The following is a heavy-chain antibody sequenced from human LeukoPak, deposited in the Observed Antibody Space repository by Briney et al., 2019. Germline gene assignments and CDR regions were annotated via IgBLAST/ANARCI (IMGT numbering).Heavy chain of an antibody. J-gene: IGHJ4*02. V-gene: IGHV3-7*01. CDR3: ARNPALYYYGSGSHLH. Sequence: GGSLRLSCAASGFTFSSYWMSWVRQAPGKGLEWVANIKQDGSEKYYVDSVKGRFTISRDNAKNSLYLQMNSLRAEDTAVYYCARNPALYYYGSGSHLHWGQGTLVTVSS. CDR2: IKQDGSEK. CDR1: GFTFSSYW. D-gene: IGHD3-10*01.